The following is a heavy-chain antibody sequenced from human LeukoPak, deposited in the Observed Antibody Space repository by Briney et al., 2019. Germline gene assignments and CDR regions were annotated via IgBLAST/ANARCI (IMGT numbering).Heavy chain of an antibody. CDR2: ISGSGGST. J-gene: IGHJ4*02. V-gene: IGHV3-23*01. CDR1: GFTFSSYA. CDR3: AKVKQQSLYYYDSIGYFV. D-gene: IGHD3-22*01. Sequence: GGSLRLSCAASGFTFSSYAMSWVRQAPGKGLEWVSAISGSGGSTYYADSVKGRFTISRDNSKNTLYLQMNSLRAEDTAVYYCAKVKQQSLYYYDSIGYFVWGQGTLVTVSS.